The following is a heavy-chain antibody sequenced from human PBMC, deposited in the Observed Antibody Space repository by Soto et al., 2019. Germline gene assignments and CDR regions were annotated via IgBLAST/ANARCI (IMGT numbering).Heavy chain of an antibody. J-gene: IGHJ6*02. V-gene: IGHV1-18*01. Sequence: QVRLVQSAAEVKKPGASVRVSCKASGYTFSNYGITWVRQAPGQGLEWMGWISAYNGNTHFAQKFQGRVTMTTDTPPTTAFRELRSLRSDDTAFYYWPRIADCSITTCSFPTRFHMRGYYYYYGMDVWGPGTTVTVSS. D-gene: IGHD2-2*01. CDR2: ISAYNGNT. CDR1: GYTFSNYG. CDR3: PRIADCSITTCSFPTRFHMRGYYYYYGMDV.